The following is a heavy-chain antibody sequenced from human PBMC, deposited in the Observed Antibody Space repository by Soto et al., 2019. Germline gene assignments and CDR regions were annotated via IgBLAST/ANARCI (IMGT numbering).Heavy chain of an antibody. CDR3: ARDHSEPGQTLPYGMDV. V-gene: IGHV4-59*01. J-gene: IGHJ6*02. CDR1: GGSISSYY. CDR2: IYYSGST. D-gene: IGHD3-10*01. Sequence: SETLSLTCTVSGGSISSYYWSWIRQPTGKGLEWIGYIYYSGSTNYNPSLKSRVTISVDTSKNQFSLKLSSVTAADTAVYYCARDHSEPGQTLPYGMDVWGQGTTVTVSS.